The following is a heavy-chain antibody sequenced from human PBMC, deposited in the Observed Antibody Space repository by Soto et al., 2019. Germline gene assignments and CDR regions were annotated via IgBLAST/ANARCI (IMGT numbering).Heavy chain of an antibody. CDR3: TTGVECSSTSCYDAFDI. J-gene: IGHJ3*02. CDR1: GFTFSNAW. Sequence: GGSLRLSCAASGFTFSNAWMSWVRQAPGKGLEWVGRIKSKTDGGTTDYAAPVKGRFTISRDDSKNTLYLQMNSLKTEDTAVYYCTTGVECSSTSCYDAFDIWGQGTMVTVSS. CDR2: IKSKTDGGTT. D-gene: IGHD2-2*01. V-gene: IGHV3-15*01.